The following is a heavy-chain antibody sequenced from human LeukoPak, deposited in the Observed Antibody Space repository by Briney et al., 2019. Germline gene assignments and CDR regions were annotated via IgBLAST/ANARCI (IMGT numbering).Heavy chain of an antibody. Sequence: GASVKVSCKASGGTFSSYAISWVRQAPGQGLEWMGRIIPILGIANYAQKFQGRVTITADKSTSTAYMELSSLRSEDTAVYYCARDPGYSSSWYSSDYYYYGMDVWGQGTTVTVSS. D-gene: IGHD6-13*01. J-gene: IGHJ6*02. CDR2: IIPILGIA. CDR1: GGTFSSYA. CDR3: ARDPGYSSSWYSSDYYYYGMDV. V-gene: IGHV1-69*04.